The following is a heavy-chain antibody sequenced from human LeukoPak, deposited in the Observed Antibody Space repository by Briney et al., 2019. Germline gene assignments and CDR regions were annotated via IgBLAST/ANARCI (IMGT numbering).Heavy chain of an antibody. Sequence: GRSLRLSCAASGFTFSSYGMHWVRQAPGKGLEWVAVISYDGSKEYYADSVKGRFTISRDNSKSTLFLQMDSLRPEDTAVYHCAKAPAYSSAWYRSFDPWGQGTLVTVSS. CDR3: AKAPAYSSAWYRSFDP. CDR1: GFTFSSYG. D-gene: IGHD6-13*01. J-gene: IGHJ5*02. V-gene: IGHV3-30*18. CDR2: ISYDGSKE.